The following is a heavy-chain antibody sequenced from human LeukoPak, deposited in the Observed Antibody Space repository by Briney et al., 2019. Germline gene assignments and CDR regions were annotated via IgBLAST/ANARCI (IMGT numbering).Heavy chain of an antibody. Sequence: GGSLRLSCAASGSTFSSYEMNWVRQAPGKGLEWVSYISERGKTIKYVDSVKGRFTISRDNAKNSLYLQMNSLRVEDTAVYYCVRDHSGWSLDPWGQGTLVTVSS. CDR3: VRDHSGWSLDP. CDR2: ISERGKTI. D-gene: IGHD6-19*01. J-gene: IGHJ5*02. CDR1: GSTFSSYE. V-gene: IGHV3-48*03.